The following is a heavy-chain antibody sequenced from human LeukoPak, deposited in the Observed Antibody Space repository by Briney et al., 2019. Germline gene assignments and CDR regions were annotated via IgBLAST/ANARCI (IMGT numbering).Heavy chain of an antibody. J-gene: IGHJ4*02. V-gene: IGHV3-21*01. D-gene: IGHD6-6*01. Sequence: PGGSLRLSCAASGFTFSSYNMNWVRQAPGKGLEWVSSISSSGSYKYYADSVKGRFTMSRDNAKNSLYLQMNSLRAEDTAVYYCARDLYSSSSAEGFDYWGQGTLVTVSS. CDR1: GFTFSSYN. CDR2: ISSSGSYK. CDR3: ARDLYSSSSAEGFDY.